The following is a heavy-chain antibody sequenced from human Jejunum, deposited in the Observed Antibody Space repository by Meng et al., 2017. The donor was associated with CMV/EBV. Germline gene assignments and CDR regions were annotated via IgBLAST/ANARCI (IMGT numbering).Heavy chain of an antibody. CDR2: INPGGTTI. CDR3: ARELPASWEPFDY. Sequence: SGVTFSSYEVNWVRQAPGKGLEWLSHINPGGTTIYYADSVKGRFTISRDDAKSSLYLQMSSLRADDTAVYYCARELPASWEPFDYWGQGTLVTVSS. D-gene: IGHD1-26*01. V-gene: IGHV3-48*03. J-gene: IGHJ4*02. CDR1: GVTFSSYE.